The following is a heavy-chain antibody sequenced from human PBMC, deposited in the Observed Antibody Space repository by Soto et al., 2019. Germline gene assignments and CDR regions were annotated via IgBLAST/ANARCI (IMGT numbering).Heavy chain of an antibody. CDR3: ARDRQLPLDY. CDR2: ISHTGNT. CDR1: GGSFSGYY. V-gene: IGHV4-34*01. J-gene: IGHJ4*02. D-gene: IGHD2-2*01. Sequence: QVQLQQWGAGLLKPSETLSLTCAVYGGSFSGYYWNWIRQPPGKGLEWIGEISHTGNTNYNPSLKSRVTLLVDTHKKQFSLRLTSVTAADTAVYYCARDRQLPLDYWGQGTLVTVSS.